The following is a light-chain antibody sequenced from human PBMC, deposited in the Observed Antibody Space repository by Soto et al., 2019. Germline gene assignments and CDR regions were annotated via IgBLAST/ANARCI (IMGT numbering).Light chain of an antibody. J-gene: IGKJ5*01. V-gene: IGKV3D-20*02. CDR2: DAS. CDR3: QQRSNWPLT. Sequence: EIVLTQSPGTLSLSPGERATLSCRASQSVGSTYLAWYQQKPGQAPRLLIYDASSRATGIPDRFSGSGSGTDFTLTISRLEPEDFAVYYCQQRSNWPLTFGQGTRLEIK. CDR1: QSVGSTY.